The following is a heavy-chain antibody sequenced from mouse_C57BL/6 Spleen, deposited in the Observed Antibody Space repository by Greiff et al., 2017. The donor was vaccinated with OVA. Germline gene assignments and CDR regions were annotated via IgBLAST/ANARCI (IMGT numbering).Heavy chain of an antibody. CDR3: ARKVTGYYAMDY. CDR1: GFTFSDYG. Sequence: EVQLQESGGGLVKPGGSLKLSCAASGFTFSDYGMHWVRQAPEKGLEWVAYISSGSSTIYYADTVKGRFTISRDNAKNTLFLQMTSLRSEDTAMYYCARKVTGYYAMDYWGQGTSVTVSS. J-gene: IGHJ4*01. CDR2: ISSGSSTI. V-gene: IGHV5-17*01. D-gene: IGHD4-1*01.